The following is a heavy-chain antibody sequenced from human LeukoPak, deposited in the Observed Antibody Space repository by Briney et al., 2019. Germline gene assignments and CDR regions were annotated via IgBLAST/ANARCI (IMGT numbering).Heavy chain of an antibody. CDR2: IKQDGSEK. CDR3: ARDAPSTYYYYYGMDV. Sequence: PSETLSLTCTVSGGSVSSGSYYWSWVRQAPGKGLEWVANIKQDGSEKYYVDSVKGRFTISRDNAKNSLYLQMNSLRAEDTAVYYCARDAPSTYYYYYGMDVWGQGTTVTVSS. J-gene: IGHJ6*02. CDR1: GGSVSSGSYY. V-gene: IGHV3-7*01.